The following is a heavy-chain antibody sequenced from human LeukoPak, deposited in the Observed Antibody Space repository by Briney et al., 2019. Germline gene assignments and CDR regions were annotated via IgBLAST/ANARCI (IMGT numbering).Heavy chain of an antibody. CDR3: VRDMGYYDKV. Sequence: GGSLTLSCATSGFTFSTSWMHWVRQAPGKGLVWVSRINTDGNTRGYADSVKGRFTISRDNAKNTLFLQMNSLRAEDTAIYYCVRDMGYYDKVWGQGTLVTVSS. J-gene: IGHJ4*02. CDR1: GFTFSTSW. D-gene: IGHD3-22*01. V-gene: IGHV3-74*01. CDR2: INTDGNTR.